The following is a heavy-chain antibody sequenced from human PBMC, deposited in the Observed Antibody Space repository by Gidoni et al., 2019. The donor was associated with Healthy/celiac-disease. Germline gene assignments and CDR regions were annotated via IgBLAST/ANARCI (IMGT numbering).Heavy chain of an antibody. CDR3: ARVGYYGSVSFDP. CDR1: GYSISSGYY. D-gene: IGHD3-10*01. J-gene: IGHJ5*02. Sequence: QVQLQESGPGLVKPSETLSLTCTVSGYSISSGYYWGWIRQPPGKGLEWIGSIYHSGSTYYNPSLKSRVTISVDTSKNQFSLKLSSVTAADTAVYYCARVGYYGSVSFDPWGQGTLVTVSS. CDR2: IYHSGST. V-gene: IGHV4-38-2*02.